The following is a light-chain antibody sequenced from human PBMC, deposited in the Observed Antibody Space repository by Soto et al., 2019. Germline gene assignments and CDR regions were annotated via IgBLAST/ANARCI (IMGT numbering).Light chain of an antibody. CDR1: QTIRSY. CDR2: AAS. CDR3: LQHNSYPRT. V-gene: IGKV1-39*01. J-gene: IGKJ1*01. Sequence: IQITQSPSPLSASAGDRVTITCRASQTIRSYLNWYQQKPGKAPNLLIYAASSLQSGVPSRFSGSGSGTDFTLTISSLQPEDSATYYCLQHNSYPRTFGQGTKVDIK.